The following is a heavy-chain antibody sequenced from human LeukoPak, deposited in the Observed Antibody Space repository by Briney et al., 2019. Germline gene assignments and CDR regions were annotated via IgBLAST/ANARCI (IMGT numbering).Heavy chain of an antibody. J-gene: IGHJ4*02. V-gene: IGHV1-46*01. CDR1: GYTFTNYY. D-gene: IGHD1-26*01. Sequence: ASVKVSCKTSGYTFTNYYIHWVRQAPGQGLGWLGIINPGVNSTSYAQKFQGRVTMTRDTSTSTVYMDLSSLRSEDTAVYYCARGERSGSFDYWGQGTLVTVSS. CDR3: ARGERSGSFDY. CDR2: INPGVNST.